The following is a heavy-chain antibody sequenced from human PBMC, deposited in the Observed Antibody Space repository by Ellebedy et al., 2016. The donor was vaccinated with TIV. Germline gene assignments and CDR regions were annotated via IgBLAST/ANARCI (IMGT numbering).Heavy chain of an antibody. V-gene: IGHV3-11*01. CDR2: ISRSGSDV. Sequence: GESLKISXAASGFTFSDYYMGWIRQAPGKGLEWLSYISRSGSDVYYADSLKGRFTISRDNAKNSLYLQMNSLRAEDAAVYYCARDRSMGSNWSYFFDYWGQGTLVTVSS. J-gene: IGHJ4*02. CDR1: GFTFSDYY. CDR3: ARDRSMGSNWSYFFDY. D-gene: IGHD6-13*01.